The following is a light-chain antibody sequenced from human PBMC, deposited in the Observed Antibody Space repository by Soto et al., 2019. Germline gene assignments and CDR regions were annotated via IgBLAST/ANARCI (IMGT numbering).Light chain of an antibody. Sequence: QSALTQPASVSGSPGRSITIPCTETSSDVGGYNYVSWYQQHPGKAPKLMIYDVSNRPSGVSNRFSGSKSGNTASLTISGLQAEDEADYYCSSYTSSVSVVFGGGTKVTVL. CDR1: SSDVGGYNY. J-gene: IGLJ2*01. CDR3: SSYTSSVSVV. V-gene: IGLV2-14*01. CDR2: DVS.